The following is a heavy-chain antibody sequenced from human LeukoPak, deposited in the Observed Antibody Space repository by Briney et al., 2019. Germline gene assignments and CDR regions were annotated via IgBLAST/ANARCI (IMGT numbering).Heavy chain of an antibody. J-gene: IGHJ4*02. CDR3: ASASYYDFWSGYFDY. CDR2: IIIIFGIS. V-gene: IGHV1-69*17. Sequence: IIIIFGISNYAQKFQVRVTITAYHSTTSPYLELSSLRSEDTAVYYCASASYYDFWSGYFDYWGQGTLVTVSS. D-gene: IGHD3-3*01.